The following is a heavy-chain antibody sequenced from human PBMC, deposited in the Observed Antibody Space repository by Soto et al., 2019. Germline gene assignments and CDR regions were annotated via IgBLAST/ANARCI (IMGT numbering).Heavy chain of an antibody. CDR2: IRDDGSNE. V-gene: IGHV3-33*01. Sequence: QVELVESGGGVVQPGRSLRLSCAASGFAFNTYGMHWVRQAPGKGLEWVALIRDDGSNEYYADSVKGRFTISRDNSKNTLDLQMHRLRAKDTAVYYCARWCLAVDDAGAASFDSWGQGTLITVSS. CDR3: ARWCLAVDDAGAASFDS. J-gene: IGHJ4*02. CDR1: GFAFNTYG. D-gene: IGHD6-19*01.